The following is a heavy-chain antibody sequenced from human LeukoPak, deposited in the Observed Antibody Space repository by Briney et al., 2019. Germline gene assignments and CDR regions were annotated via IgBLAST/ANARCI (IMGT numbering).Heavy chain of an antibody. Sequence: GGSLRLSCAASGFTFSSYWMSWVRQAPGKGLEWVANIKQDGSEKYYVDSVKGRFTISRDNAKNSLYLQMNSLRAEDTAVYYCAREGGDYGFYVLSYWGQGTLVTVSS. D-gene: IGHD4-17*01. CDR1: GFTFSSYW. CDR2: IKQDGSEK. V-gene: IGHV3-7*01. J-gene: IGHJ4*02. CDR3: AREGGDYGFYVLSY.